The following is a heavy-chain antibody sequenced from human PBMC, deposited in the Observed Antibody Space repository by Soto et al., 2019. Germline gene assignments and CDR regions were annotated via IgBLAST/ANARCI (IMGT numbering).Heavy chain of an antibody. CDR3: ARGRGGHCAGGKCNRWLDP. J-gene: IGHJ5*02. D-gene: IGHD2-21*01. V-gene: IGHV1-8*01. Sequence: QVQLVQSGAEVRKPGASVRLSCETSGYNFTKYETIWVRQATGQGPEWMGWMNPNTGDTVYAQKFQGRVTLTRDTSISTAYMELSSLRCDDTAVYYCARGRGGHCAGGKCNRWLDPWGQGTLVTVSS. CDR1: GYNFTKYE. CDR2: MNPNTGDT.